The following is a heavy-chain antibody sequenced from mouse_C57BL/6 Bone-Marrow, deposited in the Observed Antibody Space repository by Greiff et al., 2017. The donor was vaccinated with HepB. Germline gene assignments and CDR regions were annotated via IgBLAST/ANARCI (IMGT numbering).Heavy chain of an antibody. Sequence: QVQLQQPGTELVKPGASVKLSCKASGYTFTSYWMHWVKQRPGQGLEWIGNINPSNGGTNYNEKFKGKATLTVDKSSSTAYMQLSSLTSEDSAVYYCARGITTVAAPYAMDYWGQGTSVTVSS. J-gene: IGHJ4*01. CDR2: INPSNGGT. CDR1: GYTFTSYW. D-gene: IGHD1-1*01. CDR3: ARGITTVAAPYAMDY. V-gene: IGHV1-53*01.